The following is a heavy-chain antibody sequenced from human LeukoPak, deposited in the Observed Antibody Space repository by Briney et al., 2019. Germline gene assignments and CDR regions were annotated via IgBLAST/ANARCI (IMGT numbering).Heavy chain of an antibody. J-gene: IGHJ5*02. D-gene: IGHD3-10*01. CDR3: ARRRGITMVRGVILGRAAINWFDP. Sequence: GGSLRLSCADSGFTFSSYSMNWVRQAPGKGLEWVSFITSSSGTIYYADSVKGRFTISRDNAKSSLYLQMNSLRVEDTAVYYCARRRGITMVRGVILGRAAINWFDPWGQGTLVTVSS. CDR2: ITSSSGTI. CDR1: GFTFSSYS. V-gene: IGHV3-48*04.